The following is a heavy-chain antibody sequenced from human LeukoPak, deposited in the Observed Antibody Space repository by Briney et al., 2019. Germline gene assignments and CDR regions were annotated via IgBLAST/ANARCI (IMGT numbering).Heavy chain of an antibody. J-gene: IGHJ3*02. Sequence: SGGSLRLSCAASGFTFSSYGMHWVRQAPGKGLEWVAVISYDGSNKYYADSVKGRFTISRDNSKNTLYLQMNSLRAEDTAVYYCVCDPNYYDSSGFDPDAFDIWGQGTMVTVSS. CDR1: GFTFSSYG. CDR3: VCDPNYYDSSGFDPDAFDI. D-gene: IGHD3-22*01. V-gene: IGHV3-30*03. CDR2: ISYDGSNK.